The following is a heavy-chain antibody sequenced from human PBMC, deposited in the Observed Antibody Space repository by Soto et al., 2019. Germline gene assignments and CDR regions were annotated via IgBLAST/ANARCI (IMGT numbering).Heavy chain of an antibody. CDR3: ARGPITQTSFIGH. CDR2: ISYDGGNQ. J-gene: IGHJ4*02. Sequence: GGSLRLSCEASGFTFSSYPMHWVRPAPGKGLEWVTVISYDGGNQYYADSVKGRFTISRDNSKDTLYLQMHSLRSDDTAVYFCARGPITQTSFIGHWGPGTLVTVSS. CDR1: GFTFSSYP. V-gene: IGHV3-30-3*01. D-gene: IGHD1-20*01.